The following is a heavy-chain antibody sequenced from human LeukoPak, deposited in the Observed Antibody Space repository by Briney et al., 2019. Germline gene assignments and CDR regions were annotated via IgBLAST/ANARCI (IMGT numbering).Heavy chain of an antibody. CDR3: AKNIWFGESSDAFDI. CDR1: GYTFTGYY. CDR2: INPNSGGT. D-gene: IGHD3-10*01. Sequence: ASVKVSCKAAGYTFTGYYIHWVRQDPGQGLEWMGWINPNSGGTNYAQKSQGRVTMTRDTSITTAYMELSRLTSDDTAVYYCAKNIWFGESSDAFDIWGQGTMVTVSS. J-gene: IGHJ3*02. V-gene: IGHV1-2*02.